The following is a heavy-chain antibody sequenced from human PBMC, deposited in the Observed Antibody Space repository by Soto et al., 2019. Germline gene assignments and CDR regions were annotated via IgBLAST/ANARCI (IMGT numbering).Heavy chain of an antibody. J-gene: IGHJ4*02. CDR1: GGSVSSDDYS. D-gene: IGHD2-8*01. CDR2: IRASGRT. Sequence: QVQLQESGPGLVKPSQTLSVTCTVSGGSVSSDDYSWSWIRQHPGKGLEWIGYIRASGRTYYNPSLEGRVTISVDTSKNQCSLRLRSVTAADTAVYYCARAMANYFAYWGQGTLVTASS. CDR3: ARAMANYFAY. V-gene: IGHV4-31*03.